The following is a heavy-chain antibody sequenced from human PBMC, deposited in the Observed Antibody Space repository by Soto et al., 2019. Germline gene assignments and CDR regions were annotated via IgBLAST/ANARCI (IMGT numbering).Heavy chain of an antibody. CDR3: AKEARLYYDILTGYYP. Sequence: GGSLRLSCAASGFTFSSYAMSWVRQAPGKGLEWVSAISGSGGSTYYAESVKGRFTISRDNSKNTLYLQMNSLRAEDTAVFYCAKEARLYYDILTGYYPWGQGTLVTVSS. D-gene: IGHD3-9*01. CDR1: GFTFSSYA. CDR2: ISGSGGST. V-gene: IGHV3-23*01. J-gene: IGHJ5*02.